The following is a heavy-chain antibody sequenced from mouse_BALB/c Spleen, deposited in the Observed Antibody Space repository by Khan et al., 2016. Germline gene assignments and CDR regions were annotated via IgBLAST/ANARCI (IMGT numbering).Heavy chain of an antibody. V-gene: IGHV5-17*02. Sequence: EVELVESGGGLVQPGGSRKLSCAASGFTFSSFGMHWVRQAPEKGLEWVAYISSGSSTIYYAATVKGRFTISSAKPNNTLFLQMTSLRSEAAAMYYCARWNCGSSYGVAYWGQGTLVTVAA. CDR2: ISSGSSTI. CDR3: ARWNCGSSYGVAY. D-gene: IGHD1-1*01. J-gene: IGHJ3*01. CDR1: GFTFSSFG.